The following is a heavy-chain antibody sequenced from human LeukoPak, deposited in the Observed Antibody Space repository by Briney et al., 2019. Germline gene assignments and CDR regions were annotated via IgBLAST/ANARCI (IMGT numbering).Heavy chain of an antibody. CDR2: INHSGST. Sequence: SETLSLTCAVYGGSFSGYYWSWIRQPPGRGLEWIGGINHSGSTNYNPSLKSRVTISVDTSKNQFSLKLSSVTAADTAVYNCARAFTIFGVVIRYYFDYWGQGTLVTVSS. D-gene: IGHD3-3*01. CDR1: GGSFSGYY. V-gene: IGHV4-34*01. J-gene: IGHJ4*02. CDR3: ARAFTIFGVVIRYYFDY.